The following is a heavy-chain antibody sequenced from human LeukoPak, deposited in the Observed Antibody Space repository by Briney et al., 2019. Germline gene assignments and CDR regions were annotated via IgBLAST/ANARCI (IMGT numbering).Heavy chain of an antibody. CDR2: INHSGST. V-gene: IGHV4-34*01. D-gene: IGHD3-10*01. Sequence: PSETLSLTCAVYGGSFSSYYWSWIRQPPGKGLEWIGEINHSGSTNYNPSLKSRVTISVDTSKNQFSLKLSSVTAADTAVYYCARGRSTMVRALDYWGQGTLVTVSS. J-gene: IGHJ4*02. CDR1: GGSFSSYY. CDR3: ARGRSTMVRALDY.